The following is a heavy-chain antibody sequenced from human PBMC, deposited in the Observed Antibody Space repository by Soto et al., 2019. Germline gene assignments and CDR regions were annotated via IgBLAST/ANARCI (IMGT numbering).Heavy chain of an antibody. V-gene: IGHV3-23*01. D-gene: IGHD3-10*01. Sequence: PGGSLRLSCAASGFTFSSYSMSGVRQAPGKGLEWVSGFRTGGDDGTTYYADSVKGRFTISRDNSKNTLFLQMNSLRAEDTAIYYCAKKVNSGPGSQYFDYWGQGTLVTVSS. CDR1: GFTFSSYS. CDR2: FRTGGDDGTT. CDR3: AKKVNSGPGSQYFDY. J-gene: IGHJ4*02.